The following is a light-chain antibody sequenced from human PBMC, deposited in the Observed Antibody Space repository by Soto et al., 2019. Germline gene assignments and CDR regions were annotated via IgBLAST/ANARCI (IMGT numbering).Light chain of an antibody. V-gene: IGLV2-23*01. CDR3: CSFAGSNSWV. Sequence: QSALTQPASASGSPGQSITIYCTGSSSDVGTYDLVSWYQHHPGAAPKLMIYEATRRPSGISNRFSGSKSGNTASLTISGLQAEDEADYYCCSFAGSNSWVFGGGTKLTVL. CDR1: SSDVGTYDL. J-gene: IGLJ3*02. CDR2: EAT.